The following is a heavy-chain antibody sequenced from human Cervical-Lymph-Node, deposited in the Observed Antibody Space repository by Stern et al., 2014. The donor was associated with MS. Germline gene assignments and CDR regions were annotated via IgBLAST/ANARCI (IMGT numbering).Heavy chain of an antibody. D-gene: IGHD3-16*01. V-gene: IGHV4-31*03. Sequence: QVQLVESGPGLVKPSQTLSLTCTVSGASISTVGYYWSWIRQHPGKGLEWIAYISYIGSTYYNPSLKSRVSISADTSKNQFSLNLTSVTAADTALYYCARSDRLWGSFDYWRQGTLVAVSS. CDR3: ARSDRLWGSFDY. CDR2: ISYIGST. J-gene: IGHJ4*02. CDR1: GASISTVGYY.